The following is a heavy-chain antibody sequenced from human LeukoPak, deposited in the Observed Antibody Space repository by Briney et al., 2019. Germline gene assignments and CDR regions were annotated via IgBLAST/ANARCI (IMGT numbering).Heavy chain of an antibody. CDR3: ARVGHYDILTGSFVSRDFDY. CDR2: INHSGST. D-gene: IGHD3-9*01. Sequence: SETLSLTCAVYGGSFSGYYWSWIRQPPGKGLEWIGEINHSGSTNYNPSLKSRVTISVDTSKNQFSLKLSSVTAADPAVYYCARVGHYDILTGSFVSRDFDYWGQGTLVTVSS. CDR1: GGSFSGYY. J-gene: IGHJ4*02. V-gene: IGHV4-34*01.